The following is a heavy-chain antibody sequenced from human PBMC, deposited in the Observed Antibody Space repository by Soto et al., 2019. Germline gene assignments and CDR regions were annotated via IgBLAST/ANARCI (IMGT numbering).Heavy chain of an antibody. Sequence: VQLLESGGGLVQPGGSLRLSCAASGFTFNNYAMTWVRQAPGNGLEWVSAISGGGDTTSYADSVKGRFTVSRDGSKNTLYLQMSSLRAEDTALYYCAKGRGGSGSLTPRVDFWGQGTLVTVSS. CDR3: AKGRGGSGSLTPRVDF. V-gene: IGHV3-23*01. J-gene: IGHJ4*02. D-gene: IGHD3-10*01. CDR1: GFTFNNYA. CDR2: ISGGGDTT.